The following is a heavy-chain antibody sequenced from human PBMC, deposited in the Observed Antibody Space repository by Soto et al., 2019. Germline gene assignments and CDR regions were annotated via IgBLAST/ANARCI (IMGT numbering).Heavy chain of an antibody. CDR1: GGSFSGYY. CDR3: ARCPSGGSCPFFDY. D-gene: IGHD2-15*01. J-gene: IGHJ4*02. Sequence: SETLSLTCAVYGGSFSGYYWSWIRQPPGKGLEWIGEINHSGSTNYNPSLKSRVTISVDTSKNQFSLKLSSVTAADTAVYYCARCPSGGSCPFFDYWGQGTLVTVSS. V-gene: IGHV4-34*01. CDR2: INHSGST.